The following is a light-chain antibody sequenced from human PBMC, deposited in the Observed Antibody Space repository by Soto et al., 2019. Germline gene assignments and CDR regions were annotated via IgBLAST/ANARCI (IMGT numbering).Light chain of an antibody. Sequence: EIVLTQSPGTLSLSPGERATLSCRASQSLSGNYLAWYQQKPGQAPRLLIFGVSSRATGIPDRFSGSGSGTDFTLTISGLEPEDFAVYYCQQRINWPLFTFGPGTKVDIK. J-gene: IGKJ3*01. CDR3: QQRINWPLFT. V-gene: IGKV3D-20*02. CDR1: QSLSGNY. CDR2: GVS.